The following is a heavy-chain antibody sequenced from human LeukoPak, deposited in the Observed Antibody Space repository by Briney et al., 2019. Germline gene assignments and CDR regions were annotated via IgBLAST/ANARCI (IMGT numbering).Heavy chain of an antibody. CDR1: GGSISSSNYY. J-gene: IGHJ5*02. V-gene: IGHV4-39*01. CDR2: IYYSGST. Sequence: PSETLSLTCTVSGGSISSSNYYWGWIRQPPGKGLEWIGTIYYSGSTYYNPSLKSRVTISVDTSKNQFSLKLSSVTAADTAVYFCAGVRGIISRNWFDPWGREPWSPSPQ. CDR3: AGVRGIISRNWFDP. D-gene: IGHD3-10*01.